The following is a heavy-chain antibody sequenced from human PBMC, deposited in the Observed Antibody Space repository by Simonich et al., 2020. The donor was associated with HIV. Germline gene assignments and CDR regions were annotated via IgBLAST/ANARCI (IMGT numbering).Heavy chain of an antibody. D-gene: IGHD2-21*02. CDR1: GGSFSGYY. J-gene: IGHJ4*02. Sequence: QVQLQQWGAGLLKPSETLSLTCAVYGGSFSGYYWSWIRQPPGKGLEWIGEINHRRSTNYNPSLKSRVTISVDTSKNQFSLKLSSVTAADTAVYYCASCGGDCYHFDYWGQGTLVTVSS. CDR3: ASCGGDCYHFDY. V-gene: IGHV4-34*01. CDR2: INHRRST.